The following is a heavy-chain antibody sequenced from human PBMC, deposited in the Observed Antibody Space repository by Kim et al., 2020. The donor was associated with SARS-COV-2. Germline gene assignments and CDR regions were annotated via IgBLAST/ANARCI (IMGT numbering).Heavy chain of an antibody. V-gene: IGHV4-39*01. J-gene: IGHJ4*02. Sequence: ETLSLTCTVSGGSISSSSYYWGWIRQPPGKGLEWIGSIYYSGSTYYNPSLKSRVTISVDTSKNQFSLKLSSVTAADTAVYYCARSPPPWLSSYYFDYWGQGTLVTVSS. CDR1: GGSISSSSYY. D-gene: IGHD6-19*01. CDR2: IYYSGST. CDR3: ARSPPPWLSSYYFDY.